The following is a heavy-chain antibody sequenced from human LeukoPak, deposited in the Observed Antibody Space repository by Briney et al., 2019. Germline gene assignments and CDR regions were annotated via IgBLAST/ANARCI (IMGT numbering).Heavy chain of an antibody. Sequence: SVKVSCKASGYTFTGYYMHWVRQAPGQGLEWMGWINPNNGGTNYAQNFQGRVTMTRDTSISTAYMELSRLRSDDTAAYYCARARSVGVVIIGYWGQGTLVTVSS. J-gene: IGHJ4*02. CDR3: ARARSVGVVIIGY. D-gene: IGHD3-3*01. V-gene: IGHV1-2*02. CDR2: INPNNGGT. CDR1: GYTFTGYY.